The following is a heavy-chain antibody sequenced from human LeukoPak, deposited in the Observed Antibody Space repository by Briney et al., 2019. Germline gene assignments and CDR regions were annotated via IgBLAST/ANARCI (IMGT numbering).Heavy chain of an antibody. D-gene: IGHD4-11*01. J-gene: IGHJ4*02. CDR1: GFTFSSYS. CDR2: ISSSSSYI. Sequence: GGSLRLSCAASGFTFSSYSMNWVRQAPGKGLEWVSSISSSSSYIYYADSVKGRFTISRDNARNSLYLQMNSLRAEDTAVYYCARGSRDDYSNPPFDHWGQGTLVTVSS. V-gene: IGHV3-21*01. CDR3: ARGSRDDYSNPPFDH.